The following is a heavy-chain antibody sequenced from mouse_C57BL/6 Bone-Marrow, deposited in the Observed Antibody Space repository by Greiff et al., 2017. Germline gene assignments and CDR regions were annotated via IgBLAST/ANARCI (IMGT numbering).Heavy chain of an antibody. V-gene: IGHV5-6*01. CDR3: ARHGGLRPRDY. J-gene: IGHJ2*01. D-gene: IGHD2-4*01. Sequence: EVMLVESGGDLVKPGGSLKLSCAASGFTFSSYGMSWVRQTPDKRLEWVATISSGGSYTYYPASVKGRFTISRDNAKNTLYLQMSSLKSEDTAMKYCARHGGLRPRDYWGQGTTLTVSS. CDR2: ISSGGSYT. CDR1: GFTFSSYG.